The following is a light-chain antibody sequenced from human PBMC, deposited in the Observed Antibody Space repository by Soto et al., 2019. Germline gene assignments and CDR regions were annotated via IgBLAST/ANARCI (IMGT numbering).Light chain of an antibody. CDR3: CSYGGSSALYV. CDR2: DVS. V-gene: IGLV2-11*01. CDR1: SSDVGGYNY. J-gene: IGLJ1*01. Sequence: QSALTQPRSVSGSPGQSVTISCTGTSSDVGGYNYVSWYQHHPGKAPKLMIYDVSERPSGVPDRFSGSKSGNTASLTISGLQAEDEADYYCCSYGGSSALYVFGTGTKVTVL.